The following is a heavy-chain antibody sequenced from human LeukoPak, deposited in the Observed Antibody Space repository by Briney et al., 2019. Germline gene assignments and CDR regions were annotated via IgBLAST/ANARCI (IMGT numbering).Heavy chain of an antibody. J-gene: IGHJ6*03. CDR2: MYSSGGT. CDR1: GASVGNYH. V-gene: IGHV4-4*07. CDR3: AREGVVVTATRGHDYYYYYYMDV. D-gene: IGHD2-21*02. Sequence: SETLSLTCTVSGASVGNYHWSWIRQPAGKGLEWIGLMYSSGGTSYSPSLKSRVTMSVDMSKNQISLKLSFVTAADTAVYYCAREGVVVTATRGHDYYYYYYMDVWGKGTTVTISS.